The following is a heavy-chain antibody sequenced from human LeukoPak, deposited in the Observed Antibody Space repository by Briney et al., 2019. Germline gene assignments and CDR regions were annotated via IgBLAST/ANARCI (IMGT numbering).Heavy chain of an antibody. J-gene: IGHJ4*02. D-gene: IGHD4-17*01. CDR2: IYYSGST. V-gene: IGHV4-61*01. CDR3: ARDSGDYVFDY. CDR1: GGSVSSGSYY. Sequence: SETLSLTCTVSGGSVSSGSYYWSWIRQPPGKGLEWIGYIYYSGSTNYNPSLKSRVTISVDTSKNQFSLKLSSVTAADTAVYYCARDSGDYVFDYWGQGTLVTVSS.